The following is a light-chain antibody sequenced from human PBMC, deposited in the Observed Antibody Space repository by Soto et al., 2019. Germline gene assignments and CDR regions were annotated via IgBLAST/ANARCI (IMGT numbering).Light chain of an antibody. CDR2: KAS. CDR1: QSISSW. V-gene: IGKV1-5*03. J-gene: IGKJ1*01. Sequence: DIQMTQSPSTLSASVGARVTITCRASQSISSWLAWYQQTPGKAPKLRIYKASSLESGVPARLSGSGSGTEFTLTISSLQPDDFATYYCQQYENYWTFGQGTKVYIK. CDR3: QQYENYWT.